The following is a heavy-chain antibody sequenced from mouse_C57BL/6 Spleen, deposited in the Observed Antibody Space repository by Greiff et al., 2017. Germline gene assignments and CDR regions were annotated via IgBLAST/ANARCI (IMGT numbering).Heavy chain of an antibody. J-gene: IGHJ1*03. Sequence: VQLQQSGPELVKPGASVKISCKASGYSFTDYNMNWVKQSTGQSLEWIGVINPNNGTTSYNQKFKGKATLTVDQSSSTAYMQLNSLTTEDSAVYYGAREPIYDGYYWYFDVWGTGTTVTVSS. CDR3: AREPIYDGYYWYFDV. V-gene: IGHV1-39*01. CDR2: INPNNGTT. D-gene: IGHD2-3*01. CDR1: GYSFTDYN.